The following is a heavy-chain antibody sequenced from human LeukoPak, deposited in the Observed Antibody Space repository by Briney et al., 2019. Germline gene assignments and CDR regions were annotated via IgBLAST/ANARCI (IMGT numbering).Heavy chain of an antibody. Sequence: GGTLRISCAASEINVTTNYMTWIRQAPGKGLEWVSLIYGDNAAYYAESVRGRFIISRDSLKNTLFLQMNSLRTEDTAVYYCVSSTGQQFIPYDYWGHGTHVTVSS. D-gene: IGHD6-13*01. CDR3: VSSTGQQFIPYDY. J-gene: IGHJ4*01. CDR1: EINVTTNY. CDR2: IYGDNAA. V-gene: IGHV3-66*02.